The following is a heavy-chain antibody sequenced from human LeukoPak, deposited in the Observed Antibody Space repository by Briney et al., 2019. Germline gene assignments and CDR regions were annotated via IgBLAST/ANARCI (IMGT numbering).Heavy chain of an antibody. D-gene: IGHD2-2*01. V-gene: IGHV1-18*01. CDR1: GYTFTSYG. Sequence: ASVKVSCKASGYTFTSYGISWVRQAPGQGLEWMGWISAYNGNTDYAQKLQGRVTMTTDTSTSTAYMELRSLRSDDTAVYYCAREFVVVPAAANDYWGQGTLVTVSS. CDR2: ISAYNGNT. J-gene: IGHJ4*02. CDR3: AREFVVVPAAANDY.